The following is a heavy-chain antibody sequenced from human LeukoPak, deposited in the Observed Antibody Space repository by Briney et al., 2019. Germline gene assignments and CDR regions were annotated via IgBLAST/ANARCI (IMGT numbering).Heavy chain of an antibody. CDR3: AKYPERLVPRLFYY. CDR1: GFSLSSYA. D-gene: IGHD6-19*01. J-gene: IGHJ4*02. CDR2: ISGSGGST. Sequence: GGSLRLSCAVSGFSLSSYATSWVRQAPGKGLEWVSAISGSGGSTYYADSVKGRFTISRDNSKSTLYLQLSSLRAEDTAVYYCAKYPERLVPRLFYYCGQGALCTVSS. V-gene: IGHV3-23*01.